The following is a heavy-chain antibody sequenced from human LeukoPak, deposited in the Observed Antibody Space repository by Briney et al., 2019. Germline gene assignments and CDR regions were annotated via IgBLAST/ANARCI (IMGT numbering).Heavy chain of an antibody. V-gene: IGHV3-30*02. J-gene: IGHJ4*02. Sequence: GGSLRLSCAASGFTFSSYGMHWVRQALGKGLEWVSFIQYDGTKKYYADSVKGRFTISRDNSKNMLYLQLNSLRPEDTALYYCAKVRSKGSTLSSLDFWGQGTLVTVSS. CDR1: GFTFSSYG. CDR3: AKVRSKGSTLSSLDF. CDR2: IQYDGTKK. D-gene: IGHD6-13*01.